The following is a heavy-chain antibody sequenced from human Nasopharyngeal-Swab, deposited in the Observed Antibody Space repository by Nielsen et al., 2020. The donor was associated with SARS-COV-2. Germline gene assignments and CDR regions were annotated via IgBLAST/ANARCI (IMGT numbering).Heavy chain of an antibody. CDR1: GGTFSSYA. V-gene: IGHV1-69*13. J-gene: IGHJ3*02. CDR2: IIPIFGTA. D-gene: IGHD6-6*01. Sequence: SVKVSCKASGGTFSSYAISWVRRAPGQGLEWMGGIIPIFGTANYAQKFQGRVTITADESTSTAYMELSSLRSEDTAVYYCGSYSESIDDAFDIWGQGTMVTVSS. CDR3: GSYSESIDDAFDI.